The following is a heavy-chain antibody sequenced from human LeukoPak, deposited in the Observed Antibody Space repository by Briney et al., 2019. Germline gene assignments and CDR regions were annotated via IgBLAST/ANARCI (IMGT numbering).Heavy chain of an antibody. D-gene: IGHD1-26*01. V-gene: IGHV4-59*08. CDR3: ATRGGRNYYGVDI. CDR1: GGSSTGYY. J-gene: IGHJ6*02. CDR2: AYYSGIT. Sequence: SETLSLTCTVSGGSSTGYYWNWVRQPPGKGLEWIGYAYYSGITSYNPSLKTRVTISVDTSKNQFSLTLSSVTAADTAVYYCATRGGRNYYGVDIWGQGTTVTVPS.